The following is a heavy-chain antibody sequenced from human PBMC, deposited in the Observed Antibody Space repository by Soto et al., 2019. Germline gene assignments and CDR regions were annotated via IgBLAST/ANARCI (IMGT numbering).Heavy chain of an antibody. CDR2: ICGSGGST. Sequence: GGSLRLSCAASGFTVSSYAMSWVRQAPGKGLEWVSAICGSGGSTYYADSMKGRPTISTDTTKKTMYQQMNRMKAEDTAIYCWAKRIPQYYYYRSGCYYSCGNWGAFDIWGQGTMVTVSS. CDR3: AKRIPQYYYYRSGCYYSCGNWGAFDI. J-gene: IGHJ3*02. D-gene: IGHD3-22*01. V-gene: IGHV3-23*01. CDR1: GFTVSSYA.